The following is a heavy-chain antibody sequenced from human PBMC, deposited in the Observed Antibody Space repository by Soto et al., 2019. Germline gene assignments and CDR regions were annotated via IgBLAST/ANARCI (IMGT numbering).Heavy chain of an antibody. CDR3: ARVAAPTAYYYYYYMDV. CDR1: GGSISSYY. V-gene: IGHV4-59*01. D-gene: IGHD2-15*01. J-gene: IGHJ6*03. Sequence: SETLSLTCTVSGGSISSYYWSWIRQPPGKGLEWIGYIYYSGSTNYNPSLKSRVTISVDTSKNQFSLKLSSVTAADTAVYYCARVAAPTAYYYYYYMDVWGKGTTVTVS. CDR2: IYYSGST.